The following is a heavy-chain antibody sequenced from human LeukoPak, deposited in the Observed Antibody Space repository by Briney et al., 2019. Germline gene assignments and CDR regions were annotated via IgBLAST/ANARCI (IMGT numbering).Heavy chain of an antibody. CDR3: ARVPHSVEGSMKAVFIHYFDY. J-gene: IGHJ4*02. CDR1: DG. CDR2: ISSDGNEK. Sequence: PGGSLRLSCAASDGMHWVRQAPGKGLEWVAVISSDGNEKYYADSVKGRFTISRDNSKNTLYLEMNNMRPEDTAVYYCARVPHSVEGSMKAVFIHYFDYWGQGSLVTVSS. V-gene: IGHV3-30*03. D-gene: IGHD3-22*01.